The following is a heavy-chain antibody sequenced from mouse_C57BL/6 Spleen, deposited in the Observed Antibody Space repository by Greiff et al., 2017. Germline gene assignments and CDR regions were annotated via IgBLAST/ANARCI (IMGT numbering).Heavy chain of an antibody. V-gene: IGHV1-55*01. D-gene: IGHD2-3*01. Sequence: QVQLQQSGAELVKPGASVKMSCKASGYTFTSYWITWVKQRPGQGLEWIGDIYPGSGSTNYNEKFKSKATLTVDTSSSTAYMQLSSLTSEDSAVYYCAREGDGYYGWFAYWGQGTLVTVSA. CDR2: IYPGSGST. CDR1: GYTFTSYW. J-gene: IGHJ3*01. CDR3: AREGDGYYGWFAY.